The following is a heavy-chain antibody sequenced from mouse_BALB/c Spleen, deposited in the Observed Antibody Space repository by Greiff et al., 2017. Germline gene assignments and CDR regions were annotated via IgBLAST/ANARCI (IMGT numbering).Heavy chain of an antibody. Sequence: EVQLKESGGGLVKPGGSLKLSCAASGFTFSDYYMYWVRQTPEKRLEWVATISDGGSYTYYPDSVKGRFTISRDNAKNNLYLQMSSLKSEDTAMYYCARGGSSPHYYAMDYWGQGTSVTVSS. J-gene: IGHJ4*01. D-gene: IGHD1-1*01. CDR1: GFTFSDYY. CDR3: ARGGSSPHYYAMDY. CDR2: ISDGGSYT. V-gene: IGHV5-4*02.